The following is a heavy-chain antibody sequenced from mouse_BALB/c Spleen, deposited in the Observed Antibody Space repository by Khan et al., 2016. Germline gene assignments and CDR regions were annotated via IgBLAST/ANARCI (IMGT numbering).Heavy chain of an antibody. D-gene: IGHD1-1*01. J-gene: IGHJ2*01. V-gene: IGHV3-2*02. CDR1: GYSITSDYA. Sequence: EVQLQESGPGLVKPSQSLSLTCTVTGYSITSDYAWNWIRQFPGNKLEWMGYISYSGSTSYNPFLKSRISITRATSKNQFFLQLNSVTTEDTATYCCARDYYGSSYFDYWGQGTTLTVSS. CDR2: ISYSGST. CDR3: ARDYYGSSYFDY.